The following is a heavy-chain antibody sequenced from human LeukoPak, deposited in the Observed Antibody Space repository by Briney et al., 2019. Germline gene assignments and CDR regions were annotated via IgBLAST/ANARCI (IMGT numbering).Heavy chain of an antibody. D-gene: IGHD6-19*01. Sequence: SETLSLTCSVSGCSISSYYWSWIRPPPGKGREWGGYIFFSGSTNYNTSPKRRVTIAVETTKTHFNLNLSSMTAAETALYYTRGGRSGSSGGGPKRYYFYYWGEGTLVSVSS. CDR3: RGGRSGSSGGGPKRYYFYY. J-gene: IGHJ4*02. CDR1: GCSISSYY. CDR2: IFFSGST. V-gene: IGHV4-59*12.